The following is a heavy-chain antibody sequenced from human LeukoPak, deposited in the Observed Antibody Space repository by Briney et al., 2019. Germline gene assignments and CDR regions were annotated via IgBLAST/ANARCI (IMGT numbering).Heavy chain of an antibody. CDR2: IYSGGST. D-gene: IGHD5/OR15-5a*01. CDR1: GFTVSSNY. Sequence: PGGSLRLSCAASGFTVSSNYMSWVRQAPGKGLEWVSVIYSGGSTYYADSVKGRFTISRDNSKNTLYLQMNSLRAEDTAVYYCAREWSTGALDYWGQGTLVTVSS. CDR3: AREWSTGALDY. V-gene: IGHV3-66*01. J-gene: IGHJ4*02.